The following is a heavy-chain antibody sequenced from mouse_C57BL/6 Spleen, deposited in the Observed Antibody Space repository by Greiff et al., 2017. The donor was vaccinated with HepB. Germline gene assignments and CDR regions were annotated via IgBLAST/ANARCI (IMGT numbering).Heavy chain of an antibody. CDR2: FYPGSGSI. D-gene: IGHD1-1*01. CDR1: GYTFTEYT. J-gene: IGHJ1*03. Sequence: VQLQQSGAELVKPGASVKLSCKASGYTFTEYTIHWVKQRSGQGLEWIGWFYPGSGSIKYNEKFKDKATLTADKSSSTVYMELSRLTSEDSAVYLWARHEDVYGRSFNPSWYFDVWGTGTTVTVSS. V-gene: IGHV1-62-2*01. CDR3: ARHEDVYGRSFNPSWYFDV.